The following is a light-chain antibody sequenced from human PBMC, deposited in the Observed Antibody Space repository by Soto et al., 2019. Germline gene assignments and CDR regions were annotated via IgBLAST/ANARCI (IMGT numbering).Light chain of an antibody. CDR3: LLSYNGHYV. CDR2: DTT. CDR1: TGAVTNGHY. Sequence: VMCHEPSLSLSPGGTVTLTCGSSTGAVTNGHYPYWFQQKPGQAPRTLIYDTTNRHSWTPARFSGSLLGGKAALTLSGAQPEDEAEYYCLLSYNGHYVFGTGTKVTVL. V-gene: IGLV7-46*01. J-gene: IGLJ1*01.